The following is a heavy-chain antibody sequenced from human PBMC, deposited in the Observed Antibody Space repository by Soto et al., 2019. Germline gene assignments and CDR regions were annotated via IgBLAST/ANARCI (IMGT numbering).Heavy chain of an antibody. CDR2: INHSGST. Sequence: PSETLSLTCAFYGWSFSGYYWSWIRQPPGKGLEWIGEINHSGSTNYNPSLKSRVTISVDTSKNQFSLKLSSVTAADTAVYYCARGPYCSSTSCYLNWFAPWGQGTLVTVS. CDR3: ARGPYCSSTSCYLNWFAP. V-gene: IGHV4-34*01. CDR1: GWSFSGYY. D-gene: IGHD2-2*01. J-gene: IGHJ5*02.